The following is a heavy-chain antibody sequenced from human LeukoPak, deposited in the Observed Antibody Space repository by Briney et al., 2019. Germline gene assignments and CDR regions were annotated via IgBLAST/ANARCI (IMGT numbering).Heavy chain of an antibody. J-gene: IGHJ6*03. CDR2: INPNSGGT. Sequence: GASVKVSCKASGYTFTGYYMHWVRQAPGQGLEWMGWINPNSGGTNYAQKFQGRVTMTRDTSISTAYMELRSLRSDDTAVYYCARDSPDPYYYDSSGYYYPYYYYYMDVWGKGTTVTVSS. CDR1: GYTFTGYY. V-gene: IGHV1-2*02. CDR3: ARDSPDPYYYDSSGYYYPYYYYYMDV. D-gene: IGHD3-22*01.